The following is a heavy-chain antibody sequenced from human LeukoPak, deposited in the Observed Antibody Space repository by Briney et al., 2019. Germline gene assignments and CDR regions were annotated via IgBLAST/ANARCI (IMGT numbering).Heavy chain of an antibody. CDR2: ISSSSSYI. V-gene: IGHV3-21*01. D-gene: IGHD6-6*01. J-gene: IGHJ4*02. CDR3: ARDVGDSSSRRFDY. Sequence: AGGSLRLSCAASGFTFRSYSMNWVRQAPGKGLEWVSSISSSSSYIYYADSVKGRFTISRDNAKNSLYLQMNSLRAEDTAVYYCARDVGDSSSRRFDYWGQGTLVTVSS. CDR1: GFTFRSYS.